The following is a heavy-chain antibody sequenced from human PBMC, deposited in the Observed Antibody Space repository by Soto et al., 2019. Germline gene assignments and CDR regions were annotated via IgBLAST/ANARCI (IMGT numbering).Heavy chain of an antibody. CDR1: GGTFSTYA. CDR2: IIPMFGTA. J-gene: IGHJ6*02. D-gene: IGHD3-9*01. Sequence: ASVKVSCKAPGGTFSTYAISWVRQAPGQGLEWVGGIIPMFGTANYAQRFQDRVTITADESTNTVYMELSSLRSEDTAVYYCARVGVGILTSLYYYYYGMDVWGQGTTVTVSS. V-gene: IGHV1-69*13. CDR3: ARVGVGILTSLYYYYYGMDV.